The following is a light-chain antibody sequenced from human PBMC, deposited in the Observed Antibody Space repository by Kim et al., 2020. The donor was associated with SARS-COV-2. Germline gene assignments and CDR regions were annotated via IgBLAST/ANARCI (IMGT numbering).Light chain of an antibody. CDR3: QTWGTDFRV. CDR1: SGLAKYA. CDR2: VNTDGSH. Sequence: LVLTQSPSASASLGASVKLTCTLSSGLAKYAIAWHQQQPEKGPRYLMKVNTDGSHNKGDGIPDRFSGSSSGAERYLTISSLQSEDEADYYCQTWGTDFRVFGGGTQLTVL. V-gene: IGLV4-69*01. J-gene: IGLJ3*02.